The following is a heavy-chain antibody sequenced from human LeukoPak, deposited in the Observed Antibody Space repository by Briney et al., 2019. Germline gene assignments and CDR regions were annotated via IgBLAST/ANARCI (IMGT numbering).Heavy chain of an antibody. Sequence: GGSLRPSCAASGFTFSSYAMSWVRQAPGKGLEWVSAISGSGGSTYYADSVKGRFTISRDNSKNTLYLQMNSLRAEDTAVYYCAKGRLVAGTEDYFDYWGQGTLVTVSS. V-gene: IGHV3-23*01. J-gene: IGHJ4*02. D-gene: IGHD6-19*01. CDR1: GFTFSSYA. CDR3: AKGRLVAGTEDYFDY. CDR2: ISGSGGST.